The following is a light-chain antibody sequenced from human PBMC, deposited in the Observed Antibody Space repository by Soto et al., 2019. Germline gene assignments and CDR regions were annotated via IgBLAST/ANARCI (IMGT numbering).Light chain of an antibody. Sequence: DVQMTQSPSSLSASVEDRVTITCRVSQGISNYLAWYQQKPGKVPKLLIYAASTLQSGVPSRFSGSGSGTDFTLTISSPQPEDVATYYCQKYNSAPRVTFGQGTRLEI. CDR3: QKYNSAPRVT. CDR2: AAS. CDR1: QGISNY. V-gene: IGKV1-27*01. J-gene: IGKJ5*01.